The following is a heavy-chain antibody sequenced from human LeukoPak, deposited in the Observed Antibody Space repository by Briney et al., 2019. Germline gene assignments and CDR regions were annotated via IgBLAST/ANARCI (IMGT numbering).Heavy chain of an antibody. D-gene: IGHD6-13*01. J-gene: IGHJ4*02. Sequence: GGSLRLSCAASGFTFSSYGMHWVRQAPGKGLEWVAVISYDGSNKYYADSVKGRFTISRDNSKNTLYLQMNSLRAEDTAVYYCAGSSSWRLFDYWGQGTVVTVSS. CDR2: ISYDGSNK. CDR1: GFTFSSYG. V-gene: IGHV3-30*03. CDR3: AGSSSWRLFDY.